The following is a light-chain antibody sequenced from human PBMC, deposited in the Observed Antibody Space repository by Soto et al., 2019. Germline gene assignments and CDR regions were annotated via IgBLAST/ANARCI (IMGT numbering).Light chain of an antibody. Sequence: DIQMTQSPSTLSASVGDRVTITCQASQSITDWLAWYQQKPGRAPKFLIYKASNLEGGVPSRFSGSGSGTEFTLTISSVQPDDFATYYCQYWDDYSWTFGQGTKVEIK. CDR3: QYWDDYSWT. CDR2: KAS. V-gene: IGKV1-5*03. J-gene: IGKJ1*01. CDR1: QSITDW.